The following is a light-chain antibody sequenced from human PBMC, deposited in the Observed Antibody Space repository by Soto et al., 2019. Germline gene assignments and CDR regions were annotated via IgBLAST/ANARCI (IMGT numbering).Light chain of an antibody. Sequence: DIQMTQSPSSLSASVGDRVTITCRASQSSSSYLNWYQQKLGKAPKLLIYAASSLQSGFPSRISGSGSGTEFTRTISRLQPEDFATYYCQQSYSTPYTLGQGTKLEIK. CDR2: AAS. CDR1: QSSSSY. CDR3: QQSYSTPYT. V-gene: IGKV1-39*01. J-gene: IGKJ2*01.